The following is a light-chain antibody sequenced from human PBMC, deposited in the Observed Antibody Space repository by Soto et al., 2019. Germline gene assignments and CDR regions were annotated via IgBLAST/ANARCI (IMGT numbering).Light chain of an antibody. CDR3: QQYGTSPQT. CDR2: DTS. V-gene: IGKV3-20*01. Sequence: EIVLTQSPGTLSLSPGERATLSCRASQSVTSNYLAWYQQKPGQAPGLLIYDTSTRASGVPDRFSGSGSGTEFTLTISRLEPDDFAVYYCQQYGTSPQTFGQGTKVDFK. CDR1: QSVTSNY. J-gene: IGKJ1*01.